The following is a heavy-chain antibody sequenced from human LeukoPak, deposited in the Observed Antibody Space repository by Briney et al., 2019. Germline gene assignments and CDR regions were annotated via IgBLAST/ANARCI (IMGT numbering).Heavy chain of an antibody. V-gene: IGHV3-23*01. CDR3: AKRISGWYFTDY. CDR1: GFTFSSYA. D-gene: IGHD6-19*01. CDR2: ISGSGGNT. J-gene: IGHJ4*02. Sequence: GGSLRLSCAASGFTFSSYAMSWVRLAPGKGLEWVSAISGSGGNTHYTDSVKGRFTISRDNSKNTLYLQMNSLRAEDTAVYYCAKRISGWYFTDYWGQGTLVTVSS.